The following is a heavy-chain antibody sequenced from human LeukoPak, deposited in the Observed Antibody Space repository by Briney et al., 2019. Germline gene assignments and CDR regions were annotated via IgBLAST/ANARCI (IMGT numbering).Heavy chain of an antibody. J-gene: IGHJ4*02. CDR3: ARDLWAVAGSGDY. CDR1: GFTFSSYS. D-gene: IGHD6-19*01. Sequence: GGSLRLSCAASGFTFSSYSMNWVRQAPGKGLEWVSYISSSSSTIYYADSVKGRFTISRDNAKNSLYLQMNSLRAEDTAVYYCARDLWAVAGSGDYWGQGTLVTVSS. V-gene: IGHV3-48*04. CDR2: ISSSSSTI.